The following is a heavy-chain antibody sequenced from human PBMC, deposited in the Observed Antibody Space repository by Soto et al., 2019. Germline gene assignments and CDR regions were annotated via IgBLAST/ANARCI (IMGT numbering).Heavy chain of an antibody. CDR2: ISSSSSYI. D-gene: IGHD2-15*01. CDR1: GFTFSSYS. J-gene: IGHJ4*02. Sequence: GSLRLSCAASGFTFSSYSMNWVRQAPGKGLEWVSSISSSSSYIYYADSVKGRFTISRDNAKNSLYLQMNSLRAEDTAVYYCAREEYCSGGSCYGYYFDYWGQGTLVTVSS. CDR3: AREEYCSGGSCYGYYFDY. V-gene: IGHV3-21*01.